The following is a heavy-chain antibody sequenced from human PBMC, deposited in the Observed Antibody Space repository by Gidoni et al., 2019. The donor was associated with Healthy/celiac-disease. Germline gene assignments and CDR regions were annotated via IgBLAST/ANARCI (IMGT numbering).Heavy chain of an antibody. D-gene: IGHD4-17*01. CDR2: ISSSSSYI. CDR3: ARDGDYDSFDI. J-gene: IGHJ3*02. V-gene: IGHV3-21*01. CDR1: GFTFSSYS. Sequence: EVPLGESGGGLVQPGGSLRLSCAASGFTFSSYSMNWVRQAPGKGMEWVASISSSSSYIYYADSVKCRFTISRDNAKNSLYLQMNSLRAEDTAVYYCARDGDYDSFDIWGQGTMVTVSS.